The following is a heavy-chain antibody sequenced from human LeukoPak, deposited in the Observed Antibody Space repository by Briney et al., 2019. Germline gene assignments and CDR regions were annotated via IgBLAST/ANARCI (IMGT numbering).Heavy chain of an antibody. Sequence: GGSLRLSCAACGFNFKSYSMSWVRQAPGKGLEWVSSISRSGGRTYYADSVKGRFTISRDNAKNTLYLQMNSLRAEDTAVYYLSKDAAVLLVVITRFDCWGQGTLVTVCS. J-gene: IGHJ4*02. V-gene: IGHV3-23*01. D-gene: IGHD3-22*01. CDR2: ISRSGGRT. CDR1: GFNFKSYS. CDR3: SKDAAVLLVVITRFDC.